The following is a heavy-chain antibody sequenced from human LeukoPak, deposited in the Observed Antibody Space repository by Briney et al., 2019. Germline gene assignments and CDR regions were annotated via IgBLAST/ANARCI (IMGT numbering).Heavy chain of an antibody. V-gene: IGHV1-18*01. D-gene: IGHD2-2*01. CDR3: ARDGTSTDDY. J-gene: IGHJ4*02. CDR1: GYTFSNFG. Sequence: SVRVSCKTSGYTFSNFGINWVRPAPGQGLEWMGWISGNNDNTNYGQKFQGRFTVTTDSSTSTAYMELRNLRFDDTAVYYCARDGTSTDDYWGQGTLVTVSS. CDR2: ISGNNDNT.